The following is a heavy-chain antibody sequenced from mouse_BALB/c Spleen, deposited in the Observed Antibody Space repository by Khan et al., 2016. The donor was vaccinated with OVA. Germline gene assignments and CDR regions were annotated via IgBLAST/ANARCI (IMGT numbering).Heavy chain of an antibody. J-gene: IGHJ4*01. D-gene: IGHD1-2*01. CDR3: ARSLRLREAMDY. V-gene: IGHV1-4*01. CDR2: INPSSGYT. CDR1: GYTFTSYT. Sequence: QVQLQQSGAELARPGASVKMSCKASGYTFTSYTMHWVKQRPGQGLEWIGYINPSSGYTNYNQKFKDKATLTADKSSSTAYMQLSSLTAEDAAFCYCARSLRLREAMDYWGQGTSVTVSS.